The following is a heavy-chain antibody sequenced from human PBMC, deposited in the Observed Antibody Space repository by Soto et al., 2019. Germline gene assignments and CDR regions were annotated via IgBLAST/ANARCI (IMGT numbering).Heavy chain of an antibody. CDR2: ISSAGST. CDR1: GFTVSSNY. CDR3: ARASSSEGMDV. J-gene: IGHJ6*02. Sequence: ELQLVESGGGLVQPGGSLTLSCAASGFTVSSNYMSWVRQAPGKGLEWVSIISSAGSTYHADSVKGRFTISRDNSKNTLYLQMNSLRVEDTAVYYCARASSSEGMDVWGQGTTVTVSS. V-gene: IGHV3-66*01. D-gene: IGHD6-6*01.